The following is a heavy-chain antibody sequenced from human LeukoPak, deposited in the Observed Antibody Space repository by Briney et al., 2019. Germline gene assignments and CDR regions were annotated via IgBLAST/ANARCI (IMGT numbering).Heavy chain of an antibody. CDR3: AKGQRGYSYVKLFDY. Sequence: PGGSLRLSCAASGFTFSSYGMHWVRQAPGKGLEWVAVIWYGGSNKYYADSVKGRFTISRDNSKNTLYLQMNSLRAEDTAVYYCAKGQRGYSYVKLFDYWGQGTLVTVSS. V-gene: IGHV3-33*06. CDR2: IWYGGSNK. CDR1: GFTFSSYG. J-gene: IGHJ4*02. D-gene: IGHD5-18*01.